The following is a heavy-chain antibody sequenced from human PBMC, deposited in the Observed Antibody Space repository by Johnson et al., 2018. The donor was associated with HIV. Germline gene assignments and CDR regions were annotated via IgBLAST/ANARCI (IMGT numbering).Heavy chain of an antibody. CDR1: GFTFSDSY. J-gene: IGHJ3*01. Sequence: QVQLVESGGGLVKPGGSLRLSCAASGFTFSDSYMSWIRQAPGKGLEWVSYISGRGITIYYSDSVKGRFTISRDNAKNSLYLQMNSLRAEDTAMYYCASYVDEPGQVRMIPGGAFDVWGQGTMVTVSS. D-gene: IGHD3-16*01. V-gene: IGHV3-11*04. CDR2: ISGRGITI. CDR3: ASYVDEPGQVRMIPGGAFDV.